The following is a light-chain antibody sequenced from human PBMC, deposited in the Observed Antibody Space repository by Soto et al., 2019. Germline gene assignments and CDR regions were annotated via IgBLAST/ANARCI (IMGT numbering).Light chain of an antibody. CDR3: FLSYGGPGV. V-gene: IGLV7-46*01. CDR2: DTS. CDR1: TGAVTSGHY. J-gene: IGLJ2*01. Sequence: QAVVTQEPSLTVSPGGTVTLTCGSSTGAVTSGHYPYWFQQKPGQAPRTLIYDTSNKHSWTPARFSGSLLGGKAALTLSGAQPGDEAEYYGFLSYGGPGVFGGGTKLTAL.